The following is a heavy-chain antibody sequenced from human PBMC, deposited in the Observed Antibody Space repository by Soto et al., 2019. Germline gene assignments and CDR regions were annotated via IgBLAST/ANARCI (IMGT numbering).Heavy chain of an antibody. V-gene: IGHV4-61*01. Sequence: PSETLSLTCTVSGGSVSSGTFYWTWIRQPPGKGLEWIGFFSYNGDTDYNPSLKGRVTISVDTSKNQFSLKLTSVTAVDTAVYYCARGDALNWFDPWGQGTLVTVSS. CDR1: GGSVSSGTFY. CDR2: FSYNGDT. J-gene: IGHJ5*02. CDR3: ARGDALNWFDP.